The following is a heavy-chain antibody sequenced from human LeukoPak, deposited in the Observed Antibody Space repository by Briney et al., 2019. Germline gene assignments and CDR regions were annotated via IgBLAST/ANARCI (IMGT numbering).Heavy chain of an antibody. J-gene: IGHJ4*02. CDR1: GFTFSSYE. D-gene: IGHD6-19*01. V-gene: IGHV3-48*03. CDR2: ISSSGSTI. CDR3: ARDRAGSSGWSTFDY. Sequence: GGSLRLSCAASGFTFSSYEMNWVRQAPGKGLEWVSYISSSGSTIYYADSVKGRFTISRDNAKNSLYLQMNSLRAEDTAVHYCARDRAGSSGWSTFDYWGQGTLVTVSS.